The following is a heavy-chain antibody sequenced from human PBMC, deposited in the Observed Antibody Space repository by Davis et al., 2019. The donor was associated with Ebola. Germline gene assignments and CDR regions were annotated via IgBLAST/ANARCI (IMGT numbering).Heavy chain of an antibody. D-gene: IGHD3-16*01. CDR2: ISYDGSNK. CDR1: GFTFSSYA. J-gene: IGHJ5*02. Sequence: PGGSLRLSCAASGFTFSSYAMHWVRQAPGKGLEWVAVISYDGSNKYYADSVKGRFTISRDNSKNTLYLQMNSLRAEDTAVYYCARDHTLGEQQPFRWGQEGFGNWFDPWGQGTLVTVSS. CDR3: ARDHTLGEQQPFRWGQEGFGNWFDP. V-gene: IGHV3-30-3*01.